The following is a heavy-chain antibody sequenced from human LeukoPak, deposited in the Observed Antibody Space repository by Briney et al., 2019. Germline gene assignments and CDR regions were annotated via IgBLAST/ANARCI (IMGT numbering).Heavy chain of an antibody. Sequence: ASVKVSCKASRYTFIDYYIHWVGQAPGQGLEGMGWISPKGCGTNYAQNFQGRVTMTRDTSINTAYRELSRLRPDDTAVYYCAIHNYDFYFDSWGEGALVTVS. CDR3: AIHNYDFYFDS. CDR2: ISPKGCGT. V-gene: IGHV1-2*02. J-gene: IGHJ4*02. D-gene: IGHD3-3*01. CDR1: RYTFIDYY.